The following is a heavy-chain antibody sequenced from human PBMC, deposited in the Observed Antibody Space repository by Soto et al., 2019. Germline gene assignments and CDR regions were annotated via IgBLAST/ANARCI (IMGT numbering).Heavy chain of an antibody. D-gene: IGHD2-2*01. CDR2: IYHSGST. J-gene: IGHJ4*02. V-gene: IGHV4-34*01. CDR1: GGSLSNYY. CDR3: ARVISSRDEYFDY. Sequence: SETLSLTCAVSGGSLSNYYWSWIRQPPGKGLEWIGEIYHSGSTNYNPSLKSRVTISVDTSKNQFSLNLTSVTAADTAVYYCARVISSRDEYFDYWGQGTVVTVSS.